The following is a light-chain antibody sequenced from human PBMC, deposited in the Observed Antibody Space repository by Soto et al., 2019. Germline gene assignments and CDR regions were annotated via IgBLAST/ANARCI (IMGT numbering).Light chain of an antibody. V-gene: IGLV2-14*01. CDR3: SSYTISSTLV. CDR2: DVS. Sequence: QSALTQPASVSGSPGQSITISCTGTSSDVGGYNYVSWYQQHPGKAPKLMIYDVSNRPSGVSNRFSGYKSGNTASLTISGLQAEDEADYYCSSYTISSTLVSGTGTKLTVL. CDR1: SSDVGGYNY. J-gene: IGLJ1*01.